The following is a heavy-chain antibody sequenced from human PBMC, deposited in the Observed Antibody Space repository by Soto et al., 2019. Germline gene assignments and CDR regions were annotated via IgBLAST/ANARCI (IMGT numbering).Heavy chain of an antibody. CDR3: AKDRVQMTTVTAPDY. V-gene: IGHV3-23*01. D-gene: IGHD4-17*01. CDR2: ISAAGGTT. J-gene: IGHJ4*02. Sequence: VQLLESGGGLVQPGGSLRLSCAASGFSFSRYAMSWVRQAPGKGLEWVSAISAAGGTTYYADSVKGRFTISRDNSKNTLYLQMNSLRAEDTAIYYCAKDRVQMTTVTAPDYWGQGSLVTVSS. CDR1: GFSFSRYA.